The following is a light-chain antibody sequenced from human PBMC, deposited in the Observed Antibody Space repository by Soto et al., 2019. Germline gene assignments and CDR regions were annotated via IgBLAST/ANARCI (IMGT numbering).Light chain of an antibody. CDR3: CSYAGSFLGCV. Sequence: QSALTQPRSVSGSPGQSVTISCTGTSSDVGGYNYVSWYQQHPGKDPKLMIYDVSKRPSGVPDRFSGSKSGNTASLTISGLQAEDEADYYCCSYAGSFLGCVFGGGTKLTV. J-gene: IGLJ3*02. CDR2: DVS. CDR1: SSDVGGYNY. V-gene: IGLV2-11*01.